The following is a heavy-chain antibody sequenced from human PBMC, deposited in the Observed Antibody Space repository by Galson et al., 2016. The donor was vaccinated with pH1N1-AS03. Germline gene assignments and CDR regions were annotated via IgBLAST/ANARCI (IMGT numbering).Heavy chain of an antibody. V-gene: IGHV4-61*01. J-gene: IGHJ6*02. CDR1: GDSISSTNYY. CDR2: IYYRGGT. D-gene: IGHD1-1*01. Sequence: TLSLTCTVSGDSISSTNYYWSWIRQPPGKGLEWIGYIYYRGGTNYNPSLKSRVTISLDTSKNQFSLKLASVTAADTAVFFCARGPPLPTSSYNYWYGLDVWGPGAAVTVSS. CDR3: ARGPPLPTSSYNYWYGLDV.